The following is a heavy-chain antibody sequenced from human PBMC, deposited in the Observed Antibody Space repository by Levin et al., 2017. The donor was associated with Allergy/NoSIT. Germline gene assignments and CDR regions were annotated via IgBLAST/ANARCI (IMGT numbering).Heavy chain of an antibody. CDR1: GYSFTSYW. CDR2: IYPGDSDT. Sequence: GESLKISCKGSGYSFTSYWIGWVRQMPGKGLEWMGIIYPGDSDTRYSPSFQGQVTISADKSISTAYLQWSSLKASDTAMYYCARPVWYYDSSGYDYVGFWFDPWGQGTLVTVSS. CDR3: ARPVWYYDSSGYDYVGFWFDP. V-gene: IGHV5-51*01. J-gene: IGHJ5*02. D-gene: IGHD3-22*01.